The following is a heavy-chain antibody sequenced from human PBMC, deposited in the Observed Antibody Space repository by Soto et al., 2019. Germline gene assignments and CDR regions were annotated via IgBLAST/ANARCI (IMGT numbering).Heavy chain of an antibody. CDR2: ISAYNGNT. J-gene: IGHJ4*02. Sequence: GASVKVSCKASGYTFTSYGISWVRQAPGQGLEWMGWISAYNGNTNYAQKLQGRVTMTPDTSTNTAYMELRNLRSDDTAVYHCARVIAAAADFAYWGQRTLVTVSS. CDR1: GYTFTSYG. D-gene: IGHD6-13*01. V-gene: IGHV1-18*01. CDR3: ARVIAAAADFAY.